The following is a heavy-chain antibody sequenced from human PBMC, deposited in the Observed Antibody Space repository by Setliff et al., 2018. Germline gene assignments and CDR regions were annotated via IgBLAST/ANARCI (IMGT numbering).Heavy chain of an antibody. CDR3: ARAVRGYYDFYYMDA. CDR1: GGSISSYS. CDR2: INHSGGI. J-gene: IGHJ6*03. V-gene: IGHV4-59*12. Sequence: SETLSLTCNVSGGSISSYSWSWIRQAPGKGLEWIGGINHSGGINYNPSLKSRVTISLDQSMSQFSLKVTSVSAADTAIYYCARAVRGYYDFYYMDAWDKGATVTISS. D-gene: IGHD4-17*01.